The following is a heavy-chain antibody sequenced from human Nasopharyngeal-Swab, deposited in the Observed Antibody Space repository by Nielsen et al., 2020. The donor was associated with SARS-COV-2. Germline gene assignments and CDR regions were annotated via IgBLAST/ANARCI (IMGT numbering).Heavy chain of an antibody. CDR2: INHSGST. J-gene: IGHJ4*02. V-gene: IGHV4-34*01. Sequence: SDTLSLTFDLYGASFIGYYWPGIRKLPGKGLEWIGEINHSGSTNYNPSLKSRVTISVDTSKNQSSLKLSSVTAADTAVYYCARGYGSGSWGQGTLVTVSS. D-gene: IGHD3-10*01. CDR1: GASFIGYY. CDR3: ARGYGSGS.